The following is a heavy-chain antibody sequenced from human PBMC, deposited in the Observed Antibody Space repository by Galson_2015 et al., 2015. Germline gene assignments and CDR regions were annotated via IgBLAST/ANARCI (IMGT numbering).Heavy chain of an antibody. Sequence: SLRLSCAASGFTFSSYAMNWVRQAPGKGLEWVSVISGSGGSTYYADSVKGRFTISRDNSKNTLYLQMNSLRAEDTAVYYCAKGEGGGNSVHFDSWGQGTLVTVSS. D-gene: IGHD4-23*01. CDR1: GFTFSSYA. J-gene: IGHJ4*02. CDR3: AKGEGGGNSVHFDS. CDR2: ISGSGGST. V-gene: IGHV3-23*01.